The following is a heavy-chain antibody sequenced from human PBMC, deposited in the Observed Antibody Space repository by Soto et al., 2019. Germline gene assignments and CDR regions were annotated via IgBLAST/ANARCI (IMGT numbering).Heavy chain of an antibody. CDR1: GFTVSSNY. CDR3: ANAIYGSSSSPIDF. Sequence: GGSLRLSCAASGFTVSSNYMSWVRQAPGKGLEWVSVIYSGGSTYYADSVKGRFTISRDNANNSLYLQMNSLKTEDTAFYYCANAIYGSSSSPIDFWGQGTLVTVSS. J-gene: IGHJ4*02. CDR2: IYSGGST. D-gene: IGHD6-6*01. V-gene: IGHV3-53*05.